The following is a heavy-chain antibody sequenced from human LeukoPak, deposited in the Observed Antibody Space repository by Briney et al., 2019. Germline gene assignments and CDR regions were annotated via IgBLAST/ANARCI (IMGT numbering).Heavy chain of an antibody. D-gene: IGHD5-18*01. CDR1: GFTFSSYA. Sequence: GRSLRLSCAASGFTFSSYAMHWVRQAPGKGLEWVAVISYDGSNKYYADSVKGRFTISRDNAKNTLYLQMNSLRAEDTAVYYCARDAVDTANAVWGQGTTVTVSS. J-gene: IGHJ6*02. CDR3: ARDAVDTANAV. CDR2: ISYDGSNK. V-gene: IGHV3-30*04.